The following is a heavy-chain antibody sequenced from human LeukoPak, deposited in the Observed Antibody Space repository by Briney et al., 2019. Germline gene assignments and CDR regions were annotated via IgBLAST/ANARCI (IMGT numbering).Heavy chain of an antibody. V-gene: IGHV3-7*01. J-gene: IGHJ4*02. Sequence: GGSLRLSCAASGFTFRNYWMSWVRQAPGKGLEWVANINQDGGESYYVDSVKGRFTISRDNSKNTLYLQMNSLRAEDTAVYYCARDYCSSTSCYFDYWGQGTLVTVSS. CDR1: GFTFRNYW. CDR3: ARDYCSSTSCYFDY. CDR2: INQDGGES. D-gene: IGHD2-2*01.